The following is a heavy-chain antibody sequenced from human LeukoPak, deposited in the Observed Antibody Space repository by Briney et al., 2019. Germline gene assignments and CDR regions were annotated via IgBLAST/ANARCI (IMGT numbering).Heavy chain of an antibody. CDR2: IRSSPDGGTP. D-gene: IGHD3-16*01. V-gene: IGHV3-15*01. J-gene: IGHJ4*02. CDR3: VTVNDHVAY. Sequence: GGSLRLSCATSGFFFTNAWMDWVRQAPGKGLEWVGRIRSSPDGGTPDYAAPVKGRFTISRDDSRSTIYLHMSSLISEDTGVYYCVTVNDHVAYWGRGTPVTVSS. CDR1: GFFFTNAW.